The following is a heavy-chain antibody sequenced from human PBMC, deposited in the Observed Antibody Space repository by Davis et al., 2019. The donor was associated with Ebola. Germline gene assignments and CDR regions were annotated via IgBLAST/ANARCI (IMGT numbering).Heavy chain of an antibody. J-gene: IGHJ6*03. CDR3: AKLRGIEATFSQYYYMDV. Sequence: PSETLSLTCAVYGGSFSTYYWTWIRQTPGKGLEWIGEIKHNGRPNYNPSLKSRVTRSIDTSKNQFSLKLSSVTAADTAVYYCAKLRGIEATFSQYYYMDVWGKGTTVTVSS. D-gene: IGHD5-12*01. CDR1: GGSFSTYY. CDR2: IKHNGRP. V-gene: IGHV4-34*01.